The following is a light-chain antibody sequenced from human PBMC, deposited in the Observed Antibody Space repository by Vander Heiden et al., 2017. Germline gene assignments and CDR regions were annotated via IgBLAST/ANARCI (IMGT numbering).Light chain of an antibody. CDR1: QSVSSN. CDR2: GAS. Sequence: ISITRSPSTRSGSPGERATSSCRASQSVSSNLAWYQQKPGQAPRLLIYGASSRVSDIPARFRGSGSGTEFTLTISILQAEDFAVYYCQQYNNWRRTFGHGAKAEIK. CDR3: QQYNNWRRT. V-gene: IGKV3-15*01. J-gene: IGKJ1*01.